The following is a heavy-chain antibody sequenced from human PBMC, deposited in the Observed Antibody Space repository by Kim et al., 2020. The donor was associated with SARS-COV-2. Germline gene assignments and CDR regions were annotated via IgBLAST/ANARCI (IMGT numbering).Heavy chain of an antibody. V-gene: IGHV4-4*07. D-gene: IGHD2-2*01. CDR3: ARAPIVVVPAAKWSDWYFDL. CDR2: IYTSGST. J-gene: IGHJ2*01. Sequence: SETLSLTCTVSGGSISSYYWSWIRQPAGKGLEWIGRIYTSGSTNYNPALKSRVTMSVDTSKNQFSLKLSSVTAADTAVYYCARAPIVVVPAAKWSDWYFDLWGRGTLVTVSS. CDR1: GGSISSYY.